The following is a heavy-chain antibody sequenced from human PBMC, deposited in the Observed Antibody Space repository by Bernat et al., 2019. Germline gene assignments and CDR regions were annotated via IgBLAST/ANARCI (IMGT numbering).Heavy chain of an antibody. V-gene: IGHV3-23*04. CDR1: GFTFSSYA. CDR3: ARDAISSIAAPDYYYYYGMDV. CDR2: ISGSGDTT. J-gene: IGHJ6*02. Sequence: EMQLVESGGGLIQPGGSLRLSCGASGFTFSSYAMNWVRQAPGKGLEWVSVISGSGDTTYNADAVKGRFTISRDNSKNTLYLQMNSLRGEDTAVYYCARDAISSIAAPDYYYYYGMDVWGQGTTVTVSS. D-gene: IGHD6-6*01.